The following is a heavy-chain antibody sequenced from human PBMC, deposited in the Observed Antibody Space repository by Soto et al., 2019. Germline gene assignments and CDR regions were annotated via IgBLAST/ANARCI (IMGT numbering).Heavy chain of an antibody. CDR1: GGSISSSSYY. V-gene: IGHV4-39*01. CDR2: IYYSGST. CDR3: AGPLADSSGYDAFDI. Sequence: QLQLQESGPGLVKPSETLSLTCTVSGGSISSSSYYWGWIRQPPGKGLEWIGSIYYSGSTYYNPSLKSRVTISVDTSKNQFSLKLSSVTAADTAVYYCAGPLADSSGYDAFDIWGQGTMVTVSS. D-gene: IGHD3-22*01. J-gene: IGHJ3*02.